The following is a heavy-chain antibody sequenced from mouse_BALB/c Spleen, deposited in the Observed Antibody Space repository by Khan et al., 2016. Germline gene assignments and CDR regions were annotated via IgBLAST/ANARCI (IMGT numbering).Heavy chain of an antibody. V-gene: IGHV3-2*02. CDR2: IGYSGTT. Sequence: VQLKQSGPGLVKPSQSLSLTCTVTDYSITSDYAWNWIRQFPGNRLEWMGYIGYSGTTSYNPSLRSRISITRDSSKNQFFLQLNSVTTEDTATYYCALLRAPYWGQGTRVTVSA. J-gene: IGHJ3*01. CDR1: DYSITSDYA. CDR3: ALLRAPY. D-gene: IGHD1-1*01.